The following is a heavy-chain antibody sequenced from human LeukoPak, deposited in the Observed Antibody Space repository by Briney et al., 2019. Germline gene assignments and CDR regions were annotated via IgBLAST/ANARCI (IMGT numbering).Heavy chain of an antibody. D-gene: IGHD6-19*01. CDR1: GYTFTSYG. CDR3: ASNVAVAGDYNWFDP. Sequence: GASVKVSCKASGYTFTSYGIGWVRQAPGQGLEWMGWISAYNGNTNYAQKLQGRVTMTTDTSTSTAYMELRSLRSDDTAVYYCASNVAVAGDYNWFDPWGQGTLVTVSS. CDR2: ISAYNGNT. J-gene: IGHJ5*02. V-gene: IGHV1-18*01.